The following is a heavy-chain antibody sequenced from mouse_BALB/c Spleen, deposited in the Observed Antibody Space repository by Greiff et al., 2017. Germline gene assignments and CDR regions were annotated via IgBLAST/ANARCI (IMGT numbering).Heavy chain of an antibody. V-gene: IGHV1-69*01. J-gene: IGHJ4*01. CDR1: GYTFTDYW. D-gene: IGHD2-4*01. CDR2: IDTSDSYT. Sequence: QVQLQQSGAELVMPGASVKMSCKASGYTFTDYWMHWVKQRPGQGLEWIGAIDTSDSYTSYNQKFKGKATLTVDESSSTAYMQLSSLTSEDSAVYYCARDGGLRRGAAMDYWGQGTSVTVSS. CDR3: ARDGGLRRGAAMDY.